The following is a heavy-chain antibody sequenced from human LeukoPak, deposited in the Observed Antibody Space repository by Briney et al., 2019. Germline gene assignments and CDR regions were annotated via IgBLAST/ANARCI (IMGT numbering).Heavy chain of an antibody. Sequence: GSLRLSCAASGFTFSSYAMSWVRQAPGKGLEWIGYIYYSGSTNYNPSLKSRVTISVDTSKNQFSLKLSSVTAADTAVYYCARELFLGWFDPWGQGTLVTVSS. CDR1: GFTFSSYA. V-gene: IGHV4-59*01. CDR3: ARELFLGWFDP. D-gene: IGHD2-15*01. CDR2: IYYSGST. J-gene: IGHJ5*02.